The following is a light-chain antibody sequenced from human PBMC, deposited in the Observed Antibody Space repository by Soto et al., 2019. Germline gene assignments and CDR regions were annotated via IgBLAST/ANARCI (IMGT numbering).Light chain of an antibody. V-gene: IGKV3-20*01. Sequence: EIVLTQSPGTLSLSPGERATLSCRASQSVSSSYLAWYQQKPGQAPRLLIYGASSRATGIPDRFSGSGSGTDFTLTISRLEPEDRAVYSCQQYGSSKLTLGQWTPLEIK. CDR3: QQYGSSKLT. J-gene: IGKJ5*01. CDR1: QSVSSSY. CDR2: GAS.